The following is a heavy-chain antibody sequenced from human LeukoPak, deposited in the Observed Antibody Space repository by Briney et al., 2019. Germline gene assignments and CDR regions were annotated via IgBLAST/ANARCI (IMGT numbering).Heavy chain of an antibody. CDR2: ISGSGGST. Sequence: GGSLRLSCAASGFTFSSYAMSWVRQAPGKGLEWGSPISGSGGSTYYADSVKGRFTISRDNSKNTLYLQMNSLRAEDTAVYYCAKDKTSSRTLGGDYWGQGTLVTVSS. D-gene: IGHD6-13*01. J-gene: IGHJ4*02. V-gene: IGHV3-23*01. CDR3: AKDKTSSRTLGGDY. CDR1: GFTFSSYA.